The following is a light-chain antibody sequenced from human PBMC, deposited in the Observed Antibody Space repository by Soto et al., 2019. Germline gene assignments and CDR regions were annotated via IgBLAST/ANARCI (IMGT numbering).Light chain of an antibody. CDR1: QNIVTY. J-gene: IGKJ5*01. CDR3: QETYSIPIT. CDR2: ESS. V-gene: IGKV1-39*01. Sequence: DVQMTQSPSSLSASVGDRVTITCRASQNIVTYLNWYQQKPGKAPKLLIYESSNLQSGVSSRFSGSGSETDFTLTTSSLQPEDSATYFCQETYSIPITFGQGTRLEIK.